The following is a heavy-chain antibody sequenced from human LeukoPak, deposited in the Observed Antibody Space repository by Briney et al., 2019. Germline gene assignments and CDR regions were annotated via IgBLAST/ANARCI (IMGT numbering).Heavy chain of an antibody. D-gene: IGHD1-1*01. J-gene: IGHJ4*02. CDR3: ATDDVTTGTKTALGY. CDR1: GGSISSSNW. Sequence: SGTLSLTCAVSGGSISSSNWWSWVRPPPGKGLEWIGEIYHSGSTNYNPSLKSRVTISVDKSKDQFSLKLSSVTAADTAVYYCATDDVTTGTKTALGYWGQGTLVTVSS. CDR2: IYHSGST. V-gene: IGHV4-4*02.